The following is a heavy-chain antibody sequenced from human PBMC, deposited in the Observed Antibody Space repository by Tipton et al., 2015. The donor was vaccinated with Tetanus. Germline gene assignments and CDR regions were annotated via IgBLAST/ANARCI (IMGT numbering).Heavy chain of an antibody. CDR3: ATARNKVSITRLQY. J-gene: IGHJ4*02. D-gene: IGHD3-10*01. CDR1: GFPFTTYG. Sequence: SLRLSCAASGFPFTTYGMTWVRLAPGKGLEWVAVITGSGVGTYYSDSVKGRFTASRDNSRNTLYLQLNSLRVEDTAVYYCATARNKVSITRLQYWGPGTLVTVSS. CDR2: ITGSGVGT. V-gene: IGHV3-23*01.